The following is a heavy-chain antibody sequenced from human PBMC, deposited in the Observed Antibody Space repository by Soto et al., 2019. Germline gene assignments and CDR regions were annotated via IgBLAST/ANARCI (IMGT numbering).Heavy chain of an antibody. V-gene: IGHV4-31*03. CDR1: GGSISSGGYY. CDR2: IYYSGST. D-gene: IGHD6-19*01. CDR3: AREAWGHVAVAGTWFDY. Sequence: QVQLQESGPGLVKPSQTLSLTCTVSGGSISSGGYYWSWIRQHPGKGLEWIGYIYYSGSTYYNPSLKSRVTISVDTSKSQFSLKLSSVTAADTAVYYCAREAWGHVAVAGTWFDYWGQGTLVTVSS. J-gene: IGHJ4*02.